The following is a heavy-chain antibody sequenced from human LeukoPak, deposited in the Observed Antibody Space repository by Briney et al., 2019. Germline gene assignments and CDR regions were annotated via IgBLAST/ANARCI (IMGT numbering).Heavy chain of an antibody. CDR2: IHPNSGGT. J-gene: IGHJ6*03. D-gene: IGHD6-13*01. Sequence: EASVKVSCKASGYTFTGYYMHWVRQAPGQGLEWMGRIHPNSGGTNYAQKFQGRVTMTRDTSISTAYMELSRLRSDDTAVYYCARAYSSSPKAAGYYMDVWGKGTTVTVSS. V-gene: IGHV1-2*06. CDR3: ARAYSSSPKAAGYYMDV. CDR1: GYTFTGYY.